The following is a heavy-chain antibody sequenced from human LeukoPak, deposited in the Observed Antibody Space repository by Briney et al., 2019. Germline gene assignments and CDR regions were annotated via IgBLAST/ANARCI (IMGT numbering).Heavy chain of an antibody. D-gene: IGHD6-6*01. Sequence: ASVKVSCKASGYTVTSYDINWVRQATGQGLEWMGWMNPNSSNTGYAQKFQGRVTMTRNTSISTAYMELSSLRSEDTAVYYCATSIAARSLFDYWGQGTLVTVSS. CDR1: GYTVTSYD. V-gene: IGHV1-8*01. J-gene: IGHJ4*02. CDR3: ATSIAARSLFDY. CDR2: MNPNSSNT.